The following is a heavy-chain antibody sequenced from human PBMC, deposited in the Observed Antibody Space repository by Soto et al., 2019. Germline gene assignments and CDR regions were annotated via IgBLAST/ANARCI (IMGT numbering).Heavy chain of an antibody. CDR2: IYSGGST. CDR1: VFTVSSNY. CDR3: ARANTHYYDSSGYTVIYYYYGMEV. V-gene: IGHV3-53*01. Sequence: VGSLRLSCASSVFTVSSNYMSCVRHSPGKWLEWVSVIYSGGSTYYADSVKGRFTISRDNSKNTLYLQMNSLRAEDTAVYYCARANTHYYDSSGYTVIYYYYGMEVWGQGTMVNVSS. D-gene: IGHD3-22*01. J-gene: IGHJ6*01.